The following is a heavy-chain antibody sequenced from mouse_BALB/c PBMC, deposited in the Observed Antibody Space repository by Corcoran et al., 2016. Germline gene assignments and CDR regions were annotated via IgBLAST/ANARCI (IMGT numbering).Heavy chain of an antibody. V-gene: IGHV1-66*01. CDR3: ARDGDSGAMDY. D-gene: IGHD3-1*01. J-gene: IGHJ4*01. CDR1: GYSFTSYY. Sequence: QVQLQQSGPELVKPGASVKISCKASGYSFTSYYIHWVKQRPGQGLEWNGWIFPGSGNTKYNDKFKGKATLTADTSSSTAYMQLSSLTSEDSAVYCCARDGDSGAMDYWGQGTSVTVSS. CDR2: IFPGSGNT.